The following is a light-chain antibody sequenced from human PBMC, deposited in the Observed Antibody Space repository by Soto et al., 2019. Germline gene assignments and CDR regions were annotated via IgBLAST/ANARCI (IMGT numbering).Light chain of an antibody. CDR3: QQRTNWPRSFT. CDR2: DTS. J-gene: IGKJ3*01. CDR1: QSVSSY. Sequence: EIVLTQSPATLSLSPGXRATLSCRASQSVSSYLAWYQQKPGQAPRLLIYDTSKRATGIPARFSGSGSGTDFTLTISSLEPEDFAVYYCQQRTNWPRSFTFGPGTKVDIK. V-gene: IGKV3-11*01.